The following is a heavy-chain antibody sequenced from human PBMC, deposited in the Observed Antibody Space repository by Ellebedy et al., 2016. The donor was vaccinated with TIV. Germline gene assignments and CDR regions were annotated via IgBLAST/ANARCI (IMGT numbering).Heavy chain of an antibody. J-gene: IGHJ4*02. D-gene: IGHD4-17*01. CDR1: GSTFSGSA. V-gene: IGHV3-73*01. CDR3: FAKDDYVY. Sequence: GESLKISXAASGSTFSGSAMHWVRQASGKGLEWVGRIRSKANSYATTFAASVKGRFTISRDDSKNTAYLQMSSLKTEDTAVYYCFAKDDYVYWGQGTPVTVSS. CDR2: IRSKANSYAT.